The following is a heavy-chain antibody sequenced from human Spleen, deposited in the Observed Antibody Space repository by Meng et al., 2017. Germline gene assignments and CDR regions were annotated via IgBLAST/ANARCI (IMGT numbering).Heavy chain of an antibody. CDR1: GGSISSYY. J-gene: IGHJ4*02. D-gene: IGHD3-10*01. V-gene: IGHV4-59*01. CDR2: IYYTGST. Sequence: SETLSLTCTVSGGSISSYYWNWIRQPPGKGLEWIGYIYYTGSTSYNPSLKSRVTILVDTSKNQFSLKLSSVTAADTAVYYCARDEGHGSGSDWGQGTLVTVSS. CDR3: ARDEGHGSGSD.